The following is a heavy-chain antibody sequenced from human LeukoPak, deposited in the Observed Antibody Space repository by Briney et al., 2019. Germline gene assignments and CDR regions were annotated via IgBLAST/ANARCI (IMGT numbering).Heavy chain of an antibody. D-gene: IGHD3-10*01. J-gene: IGHJ5*02. V-gene: IGHV4-4*07. Sequence: SETLSLTCTVPGGSISSYYWSWIRQPAGKGLEWIGRIYTSGSTNYNPSLKSRVTMSVDTSKNQFSLKLSSVTAADTAVYYCARGVRYYGSGSYLTFDPWGQGTLVTVSS. CDR3: ARGVRYYGSGSYLTFDP. CDR1: GGSISSYY. CDR2: IYTSGST.